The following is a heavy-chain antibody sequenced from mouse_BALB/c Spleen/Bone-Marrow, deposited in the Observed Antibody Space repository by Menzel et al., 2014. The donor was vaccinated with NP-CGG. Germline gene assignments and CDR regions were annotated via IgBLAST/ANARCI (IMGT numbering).Heavy chain of an antibody. CDR2: IYPGSGTT. CDR3: ARDYGYVDAMDY. V-gene: IGHV1-84*02. D-gene: IGHD1-2*01. Sequence: QVQLQQSGPELVKPGASVKISCKASGYTFNDYYINWVKQKPGQGLEWIGWIYPGSGTTKYNENFKGKATLTVDTSSSTAYLQLSSLTSEDTAVYFCARDYGYVDAMDYWGQGTSVTVSS. CDR1: GYTFNDYY. J-gene: IGHJ4*01.